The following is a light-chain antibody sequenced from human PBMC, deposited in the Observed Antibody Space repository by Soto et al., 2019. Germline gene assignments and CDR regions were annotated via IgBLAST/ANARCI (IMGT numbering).Light chain of an antibody. CDR2: DVS. J-gene: IGLJ2*01. V-gene: IGLV2-14*03. CDR1: SNDVGSYNF. Sequence: QYALTQPASVSGSPGQSITISCIGTSNDVGSYNFVSWYQKHPNTAPRLIIYDVSNRPSGVSNRFSGSKSDNTASLTISGLQAEDEADYYCSSYTRSSTVLFGGGTKLTVL. CDR3: SSYTRSSTVL.